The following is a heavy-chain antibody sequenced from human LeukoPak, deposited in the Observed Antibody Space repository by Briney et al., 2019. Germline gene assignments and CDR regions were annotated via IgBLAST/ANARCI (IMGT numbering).Heavy chain of an antibody. CDR1: GFTFSSYS. V-gene: IGHV3-48*01. Sequence: GGSLRLSCAASGFTFSSYSMNWVRQAPGKGLEWVSYITSSSSTIYYADSVKGRFTISRDNAKNSLYLLMNSLRAEDTAVYYCARASVLLSADYWGQGTLVTVSS. CDR3: ARASVLLSADY. J-gene: IGHJ4*02. CDR2: ITSSSSTI. D-gene: IGHD3-16*01.